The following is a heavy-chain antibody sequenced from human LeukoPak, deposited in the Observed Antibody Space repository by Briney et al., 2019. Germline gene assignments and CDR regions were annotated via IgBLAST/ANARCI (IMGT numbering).Heavy chain of an antibody. Sequence: GGSLRLSCAASGFTFSSCAMTWVRQAPGKGLEWVSAISGSGGSTYYADSVKGRFTISRDNSKNTLYLQMNSLRADDTAVYFCAKRGGDSGYDWRGYHYWGQGTLVTVSS. D-gene: IGHD5-12*01. V-gene: IGHV3-23*01. CDR3: AKRGGDSGYDWRGYHY. J-gene: IGHJ4*02. CDR1: GFTFSSCA. CDR2: ISGSGGST.